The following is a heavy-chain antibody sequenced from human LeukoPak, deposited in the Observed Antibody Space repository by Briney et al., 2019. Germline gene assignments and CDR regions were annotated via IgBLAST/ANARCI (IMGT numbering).Heavy chain of an antibody. CDR1: GGSIRSSYYY. D-gene: IGHD3-3*01. Sequence: TSETLSLTCTVSGGSIRSSYYYWGWIRQPPGKGLEWIGSIYDSGSTYYNPSLKSRVTISVDTSKNQFSLKLNSVTAADTAVYYCARLALRFLEWLPVGMDVWGQGTTVTVSS. J-gene: IGHJ6*02. CDR3: ARLALRFLEWLPVGMDV. CDR2: IYDSGST. V-gene: IGHV4-39*01.